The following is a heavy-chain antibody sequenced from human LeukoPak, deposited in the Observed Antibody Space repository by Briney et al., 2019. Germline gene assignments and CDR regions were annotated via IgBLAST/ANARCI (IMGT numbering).Heavy chain of an antibody. J-gene: IGHJ4*02. CDR3: AREDIQYDSGSGAVLDY. CDR1: GFTFSSYW. D-gene: IGHD3-22*01. CDR2: INSDGSST. V-gene: IGHV3-74*01. Sequence: GGSLRLSCAASGFTFSSYWMHWVRHAPGKGLVWVSRINSDGSSTSYADSVKGRFTISRDNAKNTLYLQMNSLRAEDTAVYYCAREDIQYDSGSGAVLDYWGQGTLVTVHS.